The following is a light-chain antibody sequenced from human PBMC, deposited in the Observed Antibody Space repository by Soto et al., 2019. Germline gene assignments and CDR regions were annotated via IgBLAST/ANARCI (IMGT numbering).Light chain of an antibody. Sequence: EIVLTQSPASLSLSPGERATLSCRASQSVDSYLVWYQQKPGQAPRLLIFGASNRATGIPARFSGSGSGTDFTLTINRLEPEDFAVYYCQQYGTSPRTFGQGTKVDIK. CDR1: QSVDSY. CDR2: GAS. J-gene: IGKJ1*01. V-gene: IGKV3-20*01. CDR3: QQYGTSPRT.